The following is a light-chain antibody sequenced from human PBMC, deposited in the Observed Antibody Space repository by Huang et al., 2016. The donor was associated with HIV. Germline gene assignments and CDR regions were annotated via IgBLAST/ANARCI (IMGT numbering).Light chain of an antibody. V-gene: IGKV3-15*01. CDR2: GAS. Sequence: VMTQSPATLSVSPGERATLSCRASESILRNLAWYQQQPGQPPRLLIYGASVRLPGIPDRFRGSGSGTEFSLTISSLQSEDFAVYYCQQYNKWPPYTYGQGTKLEIK. J-gene: IGKJ2*01. CDR1: ESILRN. CDR3: QQYNKWPPYT.